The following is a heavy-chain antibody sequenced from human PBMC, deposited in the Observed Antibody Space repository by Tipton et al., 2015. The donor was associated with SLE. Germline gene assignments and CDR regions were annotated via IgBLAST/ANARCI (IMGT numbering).Heavy chain of an antibody. CDR3: ARSYYYGSGSYLSYMDV. CDR1: GGSITSHY. V-gene: IGHV4-59*11. CDR2: IYYSGRT. D-gene: IGHD3-10*01. Sequence: TLSLTCTVSGGSITSHYWSWIRQPPGKGLEWIGYIYYSGRTDYNPSLKSRVTISLDTSRTQFSLKLSSVTAADTAVYYCARSYYYGSGSYLSYMDVWGQGTTVTVSS. J-gene: IGHJ6*02.